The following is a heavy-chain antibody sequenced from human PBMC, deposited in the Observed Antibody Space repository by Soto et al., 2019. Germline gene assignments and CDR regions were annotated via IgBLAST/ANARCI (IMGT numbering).Heavy chain of an antibody. D-gene: IGHD3-3*01. CDR1: GFTFSGSA. V-gene: IGHV3-73*01. CDR2: IRSKANSYAT. Sequence: GESLKISCAASGFTFSGSAMHWVRQASGKGLEWVGRIRSKANSYATAYAASVKGRFTISRDDSKNTAYLQMNSLKTEDTAVYYCTRQAPQVLRFLEWLEDAFDIWGQGTMVTVSS. CDR3: TRQAPQVLRFLEWLEDAFDI. J-gene: IGHJ3*02.